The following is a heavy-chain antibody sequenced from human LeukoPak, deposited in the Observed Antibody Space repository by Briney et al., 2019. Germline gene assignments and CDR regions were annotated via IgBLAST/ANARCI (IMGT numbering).Heavy chain of an antibody. Sequence: SETLSLTCAVYGGSFSGYYWSWIRQPPGKGLEWIGEINHSGSTNYNPSLKSRVTISVDTSKNQFSLKLSSVTAADTAVYYCARHKTMITFGGVIARFDIWGQGTMVTVSS. J-gene: IGHJ3*02. CDR2: INHSGST. CDR1: GGSFSGYY. V-gene: IGHV4-34*01. D-gene: IGHD3-16*02. CDR3: ARHKTMITFGGVIARFDI.